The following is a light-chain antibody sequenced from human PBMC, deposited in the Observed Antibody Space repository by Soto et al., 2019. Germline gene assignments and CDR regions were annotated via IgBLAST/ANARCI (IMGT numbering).Light chain of an antibody. CDR1: QSISFW. CDR3: QQYNRFAPYS. J-gene: IGKJ2*03. V-gene: IGKV1-5*01. Sequence: DIQMTQSPSTLSASVGDRVTITCRSSQSISFWLAWYQQKPGKASKPLIYDAYALFNGVPSRFRGSSSGTEFTLTISSLQPDDFASYYCQQYNRFAPYSFGQGTKLEI. CDR2: DAY.